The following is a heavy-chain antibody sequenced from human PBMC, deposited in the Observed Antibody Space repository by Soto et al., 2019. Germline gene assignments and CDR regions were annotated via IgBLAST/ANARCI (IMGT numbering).Heavy chain of an antibody. Sequence: GWSLRLSCAASGFTFSSYEMNWVRQAPGKGLEWVSYISSSGSTIYYADSVKGRFTISRDNAKNSLYLQMNSLRAEDTAVYYCARALRQWGYFDYWGQGTLVTVSS. CDR3: ARALRQWGYFDY. CDR2: ISSSGSTI. CDR1: GFTFSSYE. V-gene: IGHV3-48*03. J-gene: IGHJ4*02. D-gene: IGHD4-17*01.